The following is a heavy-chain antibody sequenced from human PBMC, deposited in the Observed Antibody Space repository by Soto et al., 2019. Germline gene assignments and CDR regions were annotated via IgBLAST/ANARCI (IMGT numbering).Heavy chain of an antibody. V-gene: IGHV1-69*06. J-gene: IGHJ5*02. CDR1: GYTFSGYY. Sequence: SVKVSCKASGYTFSGYYIHWLRQAPGQGLEWMGGIIPIFGTANYAQKFQGRVTITADKSTSTAYMELSSLRSEDTAVYYCARARMEYQLLFNAWLFRGWFDHWGQGTLVTVSS. CDR3: ARARMEYQLLFNAWLFRGWFDH. D-gene: IGHD2-2*01. CDR2: IIPIFGTA.